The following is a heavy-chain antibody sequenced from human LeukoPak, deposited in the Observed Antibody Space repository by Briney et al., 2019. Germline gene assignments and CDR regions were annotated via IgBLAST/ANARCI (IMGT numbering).Heavy chain of an antibody. D-gene: IGHD2-21*02. J-gene: IGHJ4*02. CDR1: GGSFSGYY. CDR2: INHSGST. CDR3: ARGGFSPVVTAIPEALVPASYYFDY. Sequence: SETLSLTCAVYGGSFSGYYWSWIRQPPGKGLEWIGEINHSGSTNYNPSLKSRVTISVDTSKNQFSLKLSSVTAADTAVYYCARGGFSPVVTAIPEALVPASYYFDYWGQGTLVTVSS. V-gene: IGHV4-34*01.